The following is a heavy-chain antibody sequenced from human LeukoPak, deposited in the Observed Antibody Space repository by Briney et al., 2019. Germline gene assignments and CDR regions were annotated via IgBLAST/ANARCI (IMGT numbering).Heavy chain of an antibody. J-gene: IGHJ4*02. CDR1: GGFVSSSHY. Sequence: PSETLSLTCTVSGGFVSSSHYWGWIRQPPGKGLEWIGSIYYGGSTYYNASLRSRVTISVDTSKNQFSLKLSSVTAADTAVYYCARGPIFGVVQFDYWGQGTLVTVSS. D-gene: IGHD3-3*01. CDR2: IYYGGST. V-gene: IGHV4-39*07. CDR3: ARGPIFGVVQFDY.